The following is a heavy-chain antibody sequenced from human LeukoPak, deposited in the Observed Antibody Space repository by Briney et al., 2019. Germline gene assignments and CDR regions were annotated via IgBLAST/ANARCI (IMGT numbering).Heavy chain of an antibody. V-gene: IGHV4-59*01. Sequence: PSETLSLTCTVSGGSISSYYWSWIRQPPGKGLEWIGYIYYSGSTNYNPSLKSRVTISVDTSKNQFSLKLSSVTAADTAVYYCASLKVREKTLDYWGQGTLVTVSS. CDR2: IYYSGST. D-gene: IGHD3-10*01. CDR1: GGSISSYY. CDR3: ASLKVREKTLDY. J-gene: IGHJ4*02.